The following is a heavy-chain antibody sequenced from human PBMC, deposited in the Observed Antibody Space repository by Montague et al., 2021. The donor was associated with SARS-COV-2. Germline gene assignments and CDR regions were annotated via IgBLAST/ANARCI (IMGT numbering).Heavy chain of an antibody. D-gene: IGHD2-2*01. J-gene: IGHJ6*03. CDR3: ARETIVPAAIGYYYYMDV. CDR1: GFTFSSYW. V-gene: IGHV3-74*01. CDR2: INSDVSIT. Sequence: SLRLSFAASGFTFSSYWMHWDRQAPGKGLVWVSRINSDVSITNYADSVKGRFTISRDNAKNTLYLQMNSLRDDDTAVYYCARETIVPAAIGYYYYMDVWGKGTPVTVSS.